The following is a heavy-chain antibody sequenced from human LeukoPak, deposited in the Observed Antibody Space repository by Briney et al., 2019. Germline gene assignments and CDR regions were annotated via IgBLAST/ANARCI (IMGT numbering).Heavy chain of an antibody. J-gene: IGHJ6*03. V-gene: IGHV3-30*02. D-gene: IGHD3-3*01. CDR2: IRYDGSNK. CDR3: AKDTYYDFWSGYYTYYYYYMDV. Sequence: GGSLRLSCAASGFTFSSYGMHWVRQAPGKGLEWVAFIRYDGSNKYYADSVKGRFTISRDNSKNTLYLQMNSLRAEDTAVYYCAKDTYYDFWSGYYTYYYYYMDVWGKGTTVTVSS. CDR1: GFTFSSYG.